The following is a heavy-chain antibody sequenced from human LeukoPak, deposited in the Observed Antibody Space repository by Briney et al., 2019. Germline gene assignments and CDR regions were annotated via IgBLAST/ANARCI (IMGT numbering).Heavy chain of an antibody. D-gene: IGHD2-21*02. CDR3: AKGDTS. CDR1: GFNFSNYD. CDR2: IRYDGSDK. V-gene: IGHV3-30*02. Sequence: GGSLRLSCAASGFNFSNYDLRWVRQAPGKGLEWVAFIRYDGSDKYYADSVKGRFTISRDNSKNTLYLQTNSLRTEDTAVYYCAKGDTSWGQGTLVTVSS. J-gene: IGHJ5*02.